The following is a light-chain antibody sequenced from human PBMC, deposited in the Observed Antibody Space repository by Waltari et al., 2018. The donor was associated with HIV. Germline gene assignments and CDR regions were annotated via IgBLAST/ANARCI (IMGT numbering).Light chain of an antibody. CDR3: QQGYSSPYT. CDR1: QSISTY. Sequence: DIQMTQYPSSLSASEGDRVIITCRASQSISTYLNWYQQKPGKAPKLLIYAASNLQSGVPSGFRGGGSGTDFSLTISSLQPEDFATYYCQQGYSSPYTFGQGTKVEIK. V-gene: IGKV1-39*01. J-gene: IGKJ2*01. CDR2: AAS.